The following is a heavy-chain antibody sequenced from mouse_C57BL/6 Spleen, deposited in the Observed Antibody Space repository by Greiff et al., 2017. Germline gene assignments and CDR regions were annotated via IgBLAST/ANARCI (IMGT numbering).Heavy chain of an antibody. D-gene: IGHD1-1*01. CDR2: IYPGDGDT. Sequence: VKLVESGPELVKPGASVKISCKASGYAFSSSWLNWVKQRPGKGLEWIGRIYPGDGDTNYNGKFKGKATLTADKSSSTAYMQLSSLTSEDSAVYFCARESLHYYGSSYVYFDYWGQGTTLTVSS. J-gene: IGHJ2*01. CDR3: ARESLHYYGSSYVYFDY. CDR1: GYAFSSSW. V-gene: IGHV1-82*01.